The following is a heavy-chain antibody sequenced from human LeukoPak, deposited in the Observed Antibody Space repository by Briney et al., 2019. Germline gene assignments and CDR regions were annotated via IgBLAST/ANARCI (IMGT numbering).Heavy chain of an antibody. CDR2: INPNSGGT. D-gene: IGHD2-2*01. V-gene: IGHV1-2*02. J-gene: IGHJ5*02. CDR3: ARDGVVPDP. CDR1: GYTFTGYY. Sequence: ASVKVSRKASGYTFTGYYMHWVRQAPGQGLEWMGWINPNSGGTNYAQEFQGRVTMTRDTSISTAYMELSRLRSDDTAVYYCARDGVVPDPWGQGTLVTVSS.